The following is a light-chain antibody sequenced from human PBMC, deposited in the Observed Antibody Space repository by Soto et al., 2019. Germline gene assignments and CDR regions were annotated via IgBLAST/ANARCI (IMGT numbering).Light chain of an antibody. V-gene: IGKV3-11*01. Sequence: EIVLTQSPATLSLSPGERATLSCRASQSISNYLAWYQHKPGQAPRLLIYDASSRATGIPARFGGSGSGTEFTLTISSLEHEDFAVYFCQLRSNWPPTWTFGQGTKVEVK. CDR1: QSISNY. CDR3: QLRSNWPPTWT. CDR2: DAS. J-gene: IGKJ1*01.